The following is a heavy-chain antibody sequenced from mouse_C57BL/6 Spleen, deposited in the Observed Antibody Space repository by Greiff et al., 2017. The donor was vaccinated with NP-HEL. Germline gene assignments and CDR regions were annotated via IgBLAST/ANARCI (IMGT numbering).Heavy chain of an antibody. CDR3: AGDGYYGALYYFDY. D-gene: IGHD2-3*01. V-gene: IGHV5-6*01. CDR2: ISSGGSYT. J-gene: IGHJ2*01. CDR1: GFTFSSYG. Sequence: EVMLVESGGDLVKPGGSLKLSCAASGFTFSSYGMSWVRQTPDKRLEWVATISSGGSYTYYPDSVKGRFTISRDNAKNTLYLQMSSLKSEDTAMYYCAGDGYYGALYYFDYWGQGTTLTVSS.